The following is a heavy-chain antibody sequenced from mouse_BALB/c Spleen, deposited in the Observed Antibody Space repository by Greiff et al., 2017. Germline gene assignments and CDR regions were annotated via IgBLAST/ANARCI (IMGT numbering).Heavy chain of an antibody. Sequence: VMLVESGPGLVQPSQSLSITCTVSGFSLTSYGVHWVRQSPGKGLEWLGVIWSGGSTDYNAAFISRLSISKDNSKSQVFFKMNSLQADDTAIYYCARRGGRGWFAYWGQGTLVTVSA. CDR2: IWSGGST. D-gene: IGHD1-1*01. J-gene: IGHJ3*01. CDR3: ARRGGRGWFAY. V-gene: IGHV2-4-1*01. CDR1: GFSLTSYG.